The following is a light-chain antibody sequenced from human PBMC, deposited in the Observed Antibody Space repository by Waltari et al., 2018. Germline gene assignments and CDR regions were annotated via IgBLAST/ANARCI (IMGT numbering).Light chain of an antibody. J-gene: IGLJ3*02. V-gene: IGLV2-23*02. CDR2: EVI. CDR1: SNNVGSYDL. Sequence: QSALTQPAPVSGSPGQSITISCTGTSNNVGSYDLVSWYQFRPGEVPKLLIYEVIKRPSGVSDRFSGSKSDNTAARTISRLQAEDEAAYYCCSYAGSAPRLVFGGGTNLTVL. CDR3: CSYAGSAPRLV.